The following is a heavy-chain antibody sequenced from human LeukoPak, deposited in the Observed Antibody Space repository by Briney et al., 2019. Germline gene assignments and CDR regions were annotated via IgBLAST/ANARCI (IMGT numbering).Heavy chain of an antibody. CDR1: GFTFSSYA. Sequence: PGGSLRLSCAASGFTFSSYAMSWVRQAPGKGLEWVSSISGSGGSTYYADSVKGRFTISRDNSKNTLYLQMNSLRAEDTAVYYCAKGDDIVVVPAAITHWGQGTLVTVSS. CDR2: ISGSGGST. J-gene: IGHJ4*02. V-gene: IGHV3-23*01. CDR3: AKGDDIVVVPAAITH. D-gene: IGHD2-2*01.